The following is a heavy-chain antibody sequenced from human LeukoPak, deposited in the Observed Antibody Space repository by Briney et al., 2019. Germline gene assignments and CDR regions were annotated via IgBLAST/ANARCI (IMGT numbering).Heavy chain of an antibody. Sequence: PGGSLRLSCEASGFVFSSYTMTWVRQAPGQGLEWVSAIGGRGGSTYYADFVKGRATISRDNSKSTVSLQMNSLRSDDTAVYYCAREGGAWGQGTLVVVSS. D-gene: IGHD3-16*01. J-gene: IGHJ5*02. CDR3: AREGGA. CDR2: IGGRGGST. V-gene: IGHV3-23*01. CDR1: GFVFSSYT.